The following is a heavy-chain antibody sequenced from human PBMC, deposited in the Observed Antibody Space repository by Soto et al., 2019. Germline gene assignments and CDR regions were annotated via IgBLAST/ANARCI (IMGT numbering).Heavy chain of an antibody. J-gene: IGHJ6*02. V-gene: IGHV3-23*01. CDR3: ANGPYYSHEYYYYGVDV. CDR1: GFTLSSRA. Sequence: EVQLLESGGGLVQPGGSLRLSCAASGFTLSSRAMTWVRQAPGKGLEWVSLINARGDATYYVDSVKGRFTISRDISKNTLYLQMNSLRAEDTALYYCANGPYYSHEYYYYGVDVWGQGTTVIVSS. CDR2: INARGDAT. D-gene: IGHD3-10*01.